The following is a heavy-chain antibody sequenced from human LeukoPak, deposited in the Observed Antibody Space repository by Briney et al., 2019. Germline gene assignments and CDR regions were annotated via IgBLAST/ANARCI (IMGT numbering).Heavy chain of an antibody. D-gene: IGHD1-26*01. CDR3: ARDLVGARNDAFDI. Sequence: GGSLRLSCAASGFTFSSYDMNWVRQAPGKGLEWVSSISSSSSYIYYADSVKGRFTISRDNAKNSLYLQMNSLRAEDTAVYYCARDLVGARNDAFDIWGQGTMVTVSS. V-gene: IGHV3-21*01. CDR1: GFTFSSYD. CDR2: ISSSSSYI. J-gene: IGHJ3*02.